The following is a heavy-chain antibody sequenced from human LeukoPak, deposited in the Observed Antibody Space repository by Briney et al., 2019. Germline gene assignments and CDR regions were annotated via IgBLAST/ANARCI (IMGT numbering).Heavy chain of an antibody. D-gene: IGHD4-17*01. V-gene: IGHV1-68*01. Sequence: ASVKVSCKASRYTFTYCSLHWLQQAPGQGLERMRWITLYNGNTNYAKKFQGRVTITRDMSLRTAYIELSSLRSEDSAVYYWARYRPSGGDYAGYWGQGTLVTVSS. CDR3: ARYRPSGGDYAGY. CDR1: RYTFTYCS. CDR2: ITLYNGNT. J-gene: IGHJ4*02.